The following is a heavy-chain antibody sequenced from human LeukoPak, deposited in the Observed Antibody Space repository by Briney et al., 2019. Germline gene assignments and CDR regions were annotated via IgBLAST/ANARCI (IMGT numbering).Heavy chain of an antibody. J-gene: IGHJ4*02. D-gene: IGHD3-10*01. CDR1: GFTFSSYA. CDR2: ISGSGGSR. Sequence: GGSLRLSCAASGFTFSSYAMSWVRQAPGKGLEWVSAISGSGGSRYSADSVKGRFTISRDNSKNTLYLQMNSLRAEDTAIYYCAKDLYYYGSGNYIDYWGQGTLVTVSS. V-gene: IGHV3-23*01. CDR3: AKDLYYYGSGNYIDY.